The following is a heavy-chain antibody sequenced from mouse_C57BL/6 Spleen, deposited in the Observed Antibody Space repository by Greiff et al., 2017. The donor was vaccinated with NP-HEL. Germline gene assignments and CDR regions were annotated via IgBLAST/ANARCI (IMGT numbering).Heavy chain of an antibody. CDR3: ARGGDSNYWYFDV. J-gene: IGHJ1*03. CDR2: ISDGGSYT. Sequence: EVHLVESGGGLVKPGGSLKLSCAASGFTFSSYAMSWVRQTPEKRLEWVATISDGGSYTYYPDNVKGRFTISRDNAKNNLYLQMSHLKSEDTAMYYCARGGDSNYWYFDVWGTGTTVTVSS. V-gene: IGHV5-4*01. CDR1: GFTFSSYA. D-gene: IGHD2-5*01.